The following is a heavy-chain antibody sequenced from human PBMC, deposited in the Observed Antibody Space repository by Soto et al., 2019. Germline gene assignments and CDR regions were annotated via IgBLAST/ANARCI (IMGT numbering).Heavy chain of an antibody. D-gene: IGHD5-18*01. CDR2: IIPIFGTA. V-gene: IGHV1-69*13. J-gene: IGHJ6*02. CDR3: ASGYSYGAPYYYYGMDV. Sequence: GASVKVSCKASGGTFSSYAISWVRQAPGQGLEWMGGIIPIFGTANYAQKFQGRVTITADESTSTAYMELSSLRSEDTAVYYCASGYSYGAPYYYYGMDVWGQGTTVTVSS. CDR1: GGTFSSYA.